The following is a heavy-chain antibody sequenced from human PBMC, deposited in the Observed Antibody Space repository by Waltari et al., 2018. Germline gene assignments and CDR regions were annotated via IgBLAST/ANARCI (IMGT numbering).Heavy chain of an antibody. J-gene: IGHJ2*01. CDR2: ISWNSGSI. D-gene: IGHD2-15*01. V-gene: IGHV3-9*01. Sequence: EVQLVESGGGLVQPGRSLRLSCAASGFTFDDYAMHWVRQAPGKGLEWVSGISWNSGSIGYADSVKGRFTISRDNAKNSLYLQMNSLRAEDTALYYCAKAATPYWYFDLWGRGTLVTVSS. CDR1: GFTFDDYA. CDR3: AKAATPYWYFDL.